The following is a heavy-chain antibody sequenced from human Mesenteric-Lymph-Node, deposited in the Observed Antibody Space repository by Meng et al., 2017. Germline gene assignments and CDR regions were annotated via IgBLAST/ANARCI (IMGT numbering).Heavy chain of an antibody. J-gene: IGHJ4*02. V-gene: IGHV4-4*02. Sequence: GLLPAAGPGLVKAWGVLSLTVCASGSRLSSSNWWSWARQPPGKGLEWIGEIYHSGSTNHHPSLKSRVTISVDESKNQFSLRLSSVTAADTAVYYCARVGAYCGGDCYHPRWGQGTLVTVSS. CDR2: IYHSGST. CDR3: ARVGAYCGGDCYHPR. CDR1: GSRLSSSNW. D-gene: IGHD2-21*02.